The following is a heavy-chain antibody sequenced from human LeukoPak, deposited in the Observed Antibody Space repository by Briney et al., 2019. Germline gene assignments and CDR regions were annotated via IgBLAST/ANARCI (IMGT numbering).Heavy chain of an antibody. CDR2: IIPIFGTA. J-gene: IGHJ4*02. V-gene: IGHV1-69*05. CDR3: ASSPRGYFDWLLYFGY. Sequence: SVKVSCKASGGTFSSYAISWVRQAPGQGLEWMGGIIPIFGTADYAQKFQGRVTITTDESTSTAYMELSSLRSEDTAVYYCASSPRGYFDWLLYFGYWGQGTLVTVSS. D-gene: IGHD3-9*01. CDR1: GGTFSSYA.